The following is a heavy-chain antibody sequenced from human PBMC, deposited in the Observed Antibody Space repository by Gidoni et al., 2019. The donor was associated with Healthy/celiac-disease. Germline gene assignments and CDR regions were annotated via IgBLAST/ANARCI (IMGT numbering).Heavy chain of an antibody. D-gene: IGHD6-6*01. CDR3: ASSEYSSSSVYYYYGMDV. V-gene: IGHV3-21*01. CDR1: GFTFSTYS. J-gene: IGHJ6*02. CDR2: ISSSSSYI. Sequence: EVQLVESGGGLVKPGGSLRLSCAASGFTFSTYSMNWVSQGPGKGLEWVSSISSSSSYIYYADSVKGRFTISRDNAKNSLYLQMNSLRAEDTAVYYCASSEYSSSSVYYYYGMDVWGQGTTVTVSS.